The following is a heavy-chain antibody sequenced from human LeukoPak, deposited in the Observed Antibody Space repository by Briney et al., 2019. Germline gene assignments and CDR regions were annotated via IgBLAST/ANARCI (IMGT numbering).Heavy chain of an antibody. CDR3: VRDNSWIQLYFDY. V-gene: IGHV3-48*03. D-gene: IGHD5-18*01. CDR1: GFTFSSYE. Sequence: PGGSLRLSCAASGFTFSSYEMNWVRQAPGKGLEWVSYISNSGSTIYYADSVKGRFTISRDNAKNSLYLQMNSLRAEDTAVYYCVRDNSWIQLYFDYWGQGTLVTVSS. J-gene: IGHJ4*02. CDR2: ISNSGSTI.